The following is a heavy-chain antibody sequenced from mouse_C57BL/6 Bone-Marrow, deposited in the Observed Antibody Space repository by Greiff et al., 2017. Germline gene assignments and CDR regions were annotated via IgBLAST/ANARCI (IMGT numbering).Heavy chain of an antibody. CDR2: IEPENGDT. Sequence: EVKLMESGAELVRPGASVKLSCTASGFNIKDDYMHWVKQRPEQGLEWIGWIEPENGDTEYASKFTGKATITVDTSSNTAYLQLSSLTSEDTAFYNCTIISYWGQGTLVTVSA. J-gene: IGHJ3*01. CDR3: TIISY. V-gene: IGHV14-4*01. CDR1: GFNIKDDY.